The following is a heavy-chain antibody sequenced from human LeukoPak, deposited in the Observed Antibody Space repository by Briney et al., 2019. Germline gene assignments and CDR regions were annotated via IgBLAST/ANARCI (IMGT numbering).Heavy chain of an antibody. V-gene: IGHV4-34*01. CDR3: ASRTYYYDSSGYYYRYYFDY. D-gene: IGHD3-22*01. CDR2: INHSGST. J-gene: IGHJ4*02. Sequence: SETLSLTCAVYGGSFSGYYWSWIRQPPGKGLEWIGEINHSGSTNCNPSLKSRVTLSVDRSKNQFSLKLSSVTAADTAVYYCASRTYYYDSSGYYYRYYFDYWGQGTLVTVSS. CDR1: GGSFSGYY.